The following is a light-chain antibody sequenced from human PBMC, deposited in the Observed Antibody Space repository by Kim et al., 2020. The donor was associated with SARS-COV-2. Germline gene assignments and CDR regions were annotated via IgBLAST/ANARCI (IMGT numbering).Light chain of an antibody. CDR2: AAS. J-gene: IGKJ1*01. V-gene: IGKV1-27*01. CDR3: QKYRGM. Sequence: DIQMTQSPSSLSASVGDRVTITCRASQGISNYLAWYQQKPGKVPKLLISAASVLQSGVPSRFTGSGSGTDFTLTISSLQPEDVATYYCQKYRGMFGQGTKVDIK. CDR1: QGISNY.